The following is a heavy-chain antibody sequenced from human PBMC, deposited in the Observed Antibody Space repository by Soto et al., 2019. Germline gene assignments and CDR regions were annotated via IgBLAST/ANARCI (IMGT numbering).Heavy chain of an antibody. V-gene: IGHV1-18*01. Sequence: ASVKVSCKASVYTFTSYGISCVRQAPGQGLELMVWISSYNGDTNXSQNLQGRVXMTTDTSTSTSXMELRXLRSDDTAVYYCGRSRDAFDIWAQGTMVTVSS. J-gene: IGHJ3*02. CDR1: VYTFTSYG. CDR2: ISSYNGDT. CDR3: GRSRDAFDI.